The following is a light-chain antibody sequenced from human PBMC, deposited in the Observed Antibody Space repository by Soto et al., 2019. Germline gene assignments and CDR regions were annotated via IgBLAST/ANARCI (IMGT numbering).Light chain of an antibody. J-gene: IGKJ5*01. CDR1: PSVPNY. Sequence: EIVLTQSQATLSLSPGERATLSCRASPSVPNYLAWYQQKPGQAPRLLIYGAFNRATGIPARFSGSGSGADFTLTISSLEPEDFAVYYCQQRNIWPPVTFGQGTRLEIK. CDR3: QQRNIWPPVT. V-gene: IGKV3-11*01. CDR2: GAF.